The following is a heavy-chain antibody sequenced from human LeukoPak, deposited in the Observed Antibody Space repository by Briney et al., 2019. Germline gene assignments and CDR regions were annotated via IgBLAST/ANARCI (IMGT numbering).Heavy chain of an antibody. J-gene: IGHJ6*03. D-gene: IGHD4-17*01. CDR2: INPSGGST. V-gene: IGHV1-46*01. CDR1: GYTFTSYY. CDR3: ARGLAVTTVSENYYYYYMDV. Sequence: GASVKVSCKASGYTFTSYYMHWVRQAPGQGLEWMGIINPSGGSTSYAQKFQGRVTMTRDTSTSTVYMELSSLRSEDTAVYYCARGLAVTTVSENYYYYYMDVWGKGTTVTISS.